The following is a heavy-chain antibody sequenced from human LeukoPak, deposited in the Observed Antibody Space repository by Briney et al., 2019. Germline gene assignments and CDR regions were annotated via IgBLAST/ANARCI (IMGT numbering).Heavy chain of an antibody. D-gene: IGHD3-3*01. J-gene: IGHJ5*02. V-gene: IGHV4-39*01. CDR1: GGSISSSSYY. CDR3: ARHAGVQYDXXSVYLPXXXDP. CDR2: IYYSGST. Sequence: PSETLSLTCTVSGGSISSSSYYWGWIRQPPGKGLEWIGSIYYSGSTYYNPSLKSRVTISVDTSKNQFSLKLSSGTAAPAAVDSCARHAGVQYDXXSVYLPXXXDPWGQXXLVT.